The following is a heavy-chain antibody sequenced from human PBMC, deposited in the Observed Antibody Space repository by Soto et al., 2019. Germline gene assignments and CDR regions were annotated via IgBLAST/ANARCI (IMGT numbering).Heavy chain of an antibody. J-gene: IGHJ6*03. V-gene: IGHV3-23*01. Sequence: GGSLRLSCAASGFTFSSYAMSWVRQAPGKGLEWVSAISGSGGSTYYADSVKGRFTISRDNSKNTLYLQMNSLRAEDTAVYYCAKEESDARGAQNYYYYYMDVWGKGTTVTVSS. CDR3: AKEESDARGAQNYYYYYMDV. CDR2: ISGSGGST. CDR1: GFTFSSYA.